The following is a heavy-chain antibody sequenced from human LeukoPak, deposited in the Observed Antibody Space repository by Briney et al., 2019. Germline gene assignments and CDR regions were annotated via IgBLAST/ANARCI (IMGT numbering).Heavy chain of an antibody. CDR3: AREFGWIAAAGTFDGDNWFDP. V-gene: IGHV1-2*02. J-gene: IGHJ5*02. Sequence: GASVKVSCKASGYTFTGYYMHWVRQAPGQGLEWMGWINPNSGGTNYAQKFQGRVTMTRDTSISTAYMELSRLRSDDTAVYYCAREFGWIAAAGTFDGDNWFDPWGQGTLVTVSS. CDR2: INPNSGGT. CDR1: GYTFTGYY. D-gene: IGHD6-13*01.